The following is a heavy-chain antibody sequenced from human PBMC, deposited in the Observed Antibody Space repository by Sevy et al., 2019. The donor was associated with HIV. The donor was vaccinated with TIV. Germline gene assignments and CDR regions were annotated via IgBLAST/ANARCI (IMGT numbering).Heavy chain of an antibody. Sequence: ASVKVSCKVSEDTFNDYYIHWVRQAPGQGLEWMGWINPNIGGTNYAQIFQGRVTMTRDTSISTDYMELSRLRSDDTAVYYWGRGAEGGGGLSVWGQGTLITVSS. CDR3: GRGAEGGGGLSV. D-gene: IGHD3-16*02. CDR2: INPNIGGT. CDR1: EDTFNDYY. V-gene: IGHV1-2*02. J-gene: IGHJ4*02.